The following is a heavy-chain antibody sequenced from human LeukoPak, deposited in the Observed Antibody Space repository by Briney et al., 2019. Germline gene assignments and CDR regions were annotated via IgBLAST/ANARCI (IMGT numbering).Heavy chain of an antibody. D-gene: IGHD6-19*01. Sequence: GGSLRLSCAASGFTFNSYSMNWVRQTPGKGLEWVSSISSHSSNIYYADSVKGRFTISRDNAKNSLYLQMNSLRAEDTAVYYCPRFSTAMTGWLIYFDYWGQGTQVTVFS. V-gene: IGHV3-21*01. CDR1: GFTFNSYS. CDR2: ISSHSSNI. J-gene: IGHJ4*02. CDR3: PRFSTAMTGWLIYFDY.